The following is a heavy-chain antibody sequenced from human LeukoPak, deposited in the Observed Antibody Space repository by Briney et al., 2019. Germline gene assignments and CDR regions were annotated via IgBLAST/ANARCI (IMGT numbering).Heavy chain of an antibody. D-gene: IGHD3-3*01. J-gene: IGHJ6*03. CDR2: MYTSGST. V-gene: IGHV4-4*07. CDR1: GGSISSYY. Sequence: PSETLSLTCTVPGGSISSYYWSWIRQPAGKGLEWIGRMYTSGSTNYNPSLKSRVTMSVDASKNQFSLKLSSVTAADTAVYYCARGPLFGVGDYYYYYMDVWGKGTTVTVSS. CDR3: ARGPLFGVGDYYYYYMDV.